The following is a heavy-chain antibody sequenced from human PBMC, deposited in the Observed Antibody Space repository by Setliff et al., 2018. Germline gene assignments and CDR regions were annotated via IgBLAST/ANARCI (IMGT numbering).Heavy chain of an antibody. V-gene: IGHV3-66*01. CDR2: TYRDGST. D-gene: IGHD2-8*01. CDR3: GTNSDSMHYIDF. Sequence: AGGSLRLSCAASGFTFSSYGMNWVRQAPGKGLEWVSITYRDGSTYYAESVKGRFTLSRDSTKNTLSLQMNSLRVEDTAFYYCGTNSDSMHYIDFWGQGTLVTVSS. J-gene: IGHJ4*02. CDR1: GFTFSSYG.